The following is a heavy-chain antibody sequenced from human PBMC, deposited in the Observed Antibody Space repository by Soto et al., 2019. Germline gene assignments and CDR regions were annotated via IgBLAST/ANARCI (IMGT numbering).Heavy chain of an antibody. J-gene: IGHJ6*02. Sequence: TSETLSLTCAVFSASLGDHYWAWIRRSPDKGLEWIGEVHPSGSTDYNPSLKSRLTLSLDTSKNQFSLTVASVTAADTAVYFCARGKPSGYRFGPRNFFYYGLDVWGPGTTVTVSS. D-gene: IGHD5-18*01. V-gene: IGHV4-34*01. CDR2: VHPSGST. CDR3: ARGKPSGYRFGPRNFFYYGLDV. CDR1: SASLGDHY.